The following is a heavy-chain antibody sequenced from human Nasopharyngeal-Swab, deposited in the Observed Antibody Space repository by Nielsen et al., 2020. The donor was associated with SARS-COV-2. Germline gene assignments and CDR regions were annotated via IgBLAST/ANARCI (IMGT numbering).Heavy chain of an antibody. J-gene: IGHJ4*02. CDR2: IKQDGSEK. Sequence: GGSLRLSCAASGFTFSSYWMSWVRQAPGKGLEWVANIKQDGSEKYYVGSVKGRFTISRDNSKNSLYLQMNSLRTEDTALYYCAKDLWFGWRFDYWGQGTLVTVSS. V-gene: IGHV3-7*03. CDR3: AKDLWFGWRFDY. CDR1: GFTFSSYW. D-gene: IGHD3-10*01.